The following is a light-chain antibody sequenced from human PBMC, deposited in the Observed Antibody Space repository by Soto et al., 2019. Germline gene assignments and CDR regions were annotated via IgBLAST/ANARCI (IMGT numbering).Light chain of an antibody. J-gene: IGKJ4*01. CDR2: GAS. CDR3: QQYGSSPLT. CDR1: QSVSRSY. Sequence: EIQMTQSAGTLSFSPRERSTLSFSARQSVSRSYLAWDQQTPGQAPRLLISGASNRATGIPDRLSGSGSGPEFTLTISGLEPEAVAVYYCQQYGSSPLTLGGGT. V-gene: IGKV3-20*01.